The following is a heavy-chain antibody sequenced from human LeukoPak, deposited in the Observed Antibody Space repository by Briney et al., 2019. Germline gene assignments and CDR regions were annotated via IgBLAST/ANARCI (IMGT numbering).Heavy chain of an antibody. CDR3: ASGYSYGSYYFDY. Sequence: GGSLRLSCAASGFTFSSYWMSWVRQAPGKGLEWVANIKQDGSEKYYVDSVKGRFTISRDNAKNSLYLQMNSLRAEDTAVYYCASGYSYGSYYFDYWGQGTLVTVSS. D-gene: IGHD5-18*01. J-gene: IGHJ4*02. CDR2: IKQDGSEK. CDR1: GFTFSSYW. V-gene: IGHV3-7*01.